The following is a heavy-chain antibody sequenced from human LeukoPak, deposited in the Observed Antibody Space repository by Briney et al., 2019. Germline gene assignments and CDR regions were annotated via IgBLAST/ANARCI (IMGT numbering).Heavy chain of an antibody. D-gene: IGHD3-16*01. CDR3: ARDGGPEVPMGYYYMDV. CDR2: IYTSGST. CDR1: GGSISSYY. V-gene: IGHV4-4*07. Sequence: SETLSLTFTVSGGSISSYYWSWIRQPAGKGLEWIGRIYTSGSTNYNPSLKSRVTMSVDTSKNQFSLKLSSVTAADTAVYYCARDGGPEVPMGYYYMDVWGKGTTVTVSS. J-gene: IGHJ6*03.